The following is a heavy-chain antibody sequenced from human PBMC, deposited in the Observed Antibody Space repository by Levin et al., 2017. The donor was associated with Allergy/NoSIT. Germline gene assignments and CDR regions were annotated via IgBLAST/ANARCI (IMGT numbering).Heavy chain of an antibody. CDR2: IVYGGNT. J-gene: IGHJ4*02. V-gene: IGHV4-59*01. CDR1: GGSMNGYY. CDR3: ARSGGIDPWSAYLNY. Sequence: GSLRLSCTVSGGSMNGYYWNWIRQPPGKGLEWIGCIVYGGNTNYNPSLKSRVMISVDTSKRQFSLKLSSVTAADTAVYYCARSGGIDPWSAYLNYWGQGTQVTVSS. D-gene: IGHD3-3*01.